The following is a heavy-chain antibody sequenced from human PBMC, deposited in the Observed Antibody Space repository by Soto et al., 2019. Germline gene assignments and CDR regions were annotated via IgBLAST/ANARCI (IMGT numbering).Heavy chain of an antibody. Sequence: QVQLVESGGGVVQPGRSLRLSCAASGFTFSTYAMHWVRQAPGKGLDWVALISYDGSNKYYADSVMGRFTISRDNSKNTLYLQMNSLISQDTAVYYCARPVEPFYYYRMDVWGQGTTVTVSS. CDR3: ARPVEPFYYYRMDV. CDR2: ISYDGSNK. CDR1: GFTFSTYA. J-gene: IGHJ6*02. V-gene: IGHV3-30-3*01. D-gene: IGHD3-3*01.